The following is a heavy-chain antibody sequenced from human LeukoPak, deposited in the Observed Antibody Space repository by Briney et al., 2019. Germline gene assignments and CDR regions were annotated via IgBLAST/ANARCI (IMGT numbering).Heavy chain of an antibody. V-gene: IGHV6-1*01. CDR3: ASYHSVIPGFWSFDAFDI. CDR1: GDYVSSNNAA. Sequence: SQTLSLTCAISGDYVSSNNAAWNWIRQSPSRGLEWLGRTYYRSKWYNDYAVSVKSRITINPDTSKNQFSLQLNPVTPEDTAVYYCASYHSVIPGFWSFDAFDIWGQGTMVTVSS. J-gene: IGHJ3*02. D-gene: IGHD3-3*01. CDR2: TYYRSKWYN.